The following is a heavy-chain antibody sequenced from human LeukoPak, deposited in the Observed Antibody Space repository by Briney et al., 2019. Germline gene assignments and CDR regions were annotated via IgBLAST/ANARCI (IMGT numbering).Heavy chain of an antibody. CDR2: ISAYRGNT. V-gene: IGHV1-18*01. J-gene: IGHJ4*02. Sequence: ASVKVSCKASGYIFTSYGISWVRQAPGQGLEWMGWISAYRGNTKYAQKLQGRVTMTTDTSTSTAYMELRSLRSDDTAVYYCARVPIVAGAGVYFDYWGQGTLVTVSS. CDR3: ARVPIVAGAGVYFDY. CDR1: GYIFTSYG. D-gene: IGHD6-19*01.